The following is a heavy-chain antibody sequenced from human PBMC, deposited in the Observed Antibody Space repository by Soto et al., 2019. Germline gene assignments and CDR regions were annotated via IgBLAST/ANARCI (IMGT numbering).Heavy chain of an antibody. CDR2: IYPGDSDT. CDR1: GYSFTSYW. Sequence: GESLKISCKGSGYSFTSYWIGWVRQMPGKGLEWMGIIYPGDSDTRYSPSFQGQVTISADKSISTAYLQWSSLKASDTAMYYCAGREGSGSNYYGRDVGGKGTRFTVRS. V-gene: IGHV5-51*01. J-gene: IGHJ6*04. CDR3: AGREGSGSNYYGRDV. D-gene: IGHD3-10*01.